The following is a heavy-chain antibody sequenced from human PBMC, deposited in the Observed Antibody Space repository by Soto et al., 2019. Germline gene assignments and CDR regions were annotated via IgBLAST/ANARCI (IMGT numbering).Heavy chain of an antibody. CDR1: GFTFSDFA. D-gene: IGHD5-12*01. Sequence: EVQVLESGGGLVQPGGSLRLSCVASGFTFSDFAMSWVRPAPGKRLEWVSSISGRGGTIYYADSVKGRFTISRDNYNNRQYLQMHALRSDDTAVYFCSKLSGRRWYFHYCGQGTLVDVSS. CDR3: SKLSGRRWYFHY. V-gene: IGHV3-23*01. J-gene: IGHJ4*02. CDR2: ISGRGGTI.